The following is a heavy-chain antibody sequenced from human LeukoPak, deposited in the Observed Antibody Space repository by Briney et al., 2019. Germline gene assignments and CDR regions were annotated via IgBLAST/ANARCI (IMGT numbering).Heavy chain of an antibody. V-gene: IGHV3-48*02. J-gene: IGHJ4*02. Sequence: GGSLRLSCAASEFAFSTYNMNWVRQAPGKGLEWVSYISTGSSTTYYADSVKGRFTISRDNVENSLYLQMNSLRDEDTAVYYCARGVPYDSWSGPHYSDYWGQGTLVTVSS. D-gene: IGHD3-3*01. CDR2: ISTGSSTT. CDR1: EFAFSTYN. CDR3: ARGVPYDSWSGPHYSDY.